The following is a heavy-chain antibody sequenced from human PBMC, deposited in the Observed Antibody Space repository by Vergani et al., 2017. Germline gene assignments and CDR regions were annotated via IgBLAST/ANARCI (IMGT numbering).Heavy chain of an antibody. Sequence: QVQLQESGPGLVKPSGTLSLTCAVSGGSISSSNWWSWVRQPPGKGLEWIGEIYHSGSTNYNPSLKSRVTISVDTSKNQFSLKLSSVTAADTVVYYCAREPLYCSSTSCYRHNWFDPWGQGTLVTVSS. CDR3: AREPLYCSSTSCYRHNWFDP. J-gene: IGHJ5*02. CDR1: GGSISSSNW. CDR2: IYHSGST. V-gene: IGHV4-4*02. D-gene: IGHD2-2*01.